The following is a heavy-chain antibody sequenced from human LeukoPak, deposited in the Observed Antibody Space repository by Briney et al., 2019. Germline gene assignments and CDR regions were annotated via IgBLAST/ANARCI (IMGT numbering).Heavy chain of an antibody. D-gene: IGHD1-26*01. CDR1: GFTFSSYW. J-gene: IGHJ4*02. CDR3: ARGGMGGSYWGRAYYFDY. CDR2: INSDGSST. Sequence: PGGSLRLSCAASGFTFSSYWMHWVRQAPGKGLVWVSRINSDGSSTTYADSVKGRFTISRDNAKNTLYLQMNSLRAEDTAVYYCARGGMGGSYWGRAYYFDYWGQGTLVTVSS. V-gene: IGHV3-74*01.